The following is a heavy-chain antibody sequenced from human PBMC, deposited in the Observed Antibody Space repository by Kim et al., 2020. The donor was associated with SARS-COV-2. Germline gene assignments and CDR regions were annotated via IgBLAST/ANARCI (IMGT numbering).Heavy chain of an antibody. CDR3: ARDQSYSSSLFAYYYYGMDV. CDR2: ISSSSSYT. Sequence: GGSLRLSCAASGFTFSDYYMSWIRQAPGKGLEWVSYISSSSSYTNYADSVKGRFTISRDNAKNSLYLQMNSLRAEDTAVYYCARDQSYSSSLFAYYYYGMDVWGQGTTVTVSS. CDR1: GFTFSDYY. D-gene: IGHD6-6*01. V-gene: IGHV3-11*06. J-gene: IGHJ6*02.